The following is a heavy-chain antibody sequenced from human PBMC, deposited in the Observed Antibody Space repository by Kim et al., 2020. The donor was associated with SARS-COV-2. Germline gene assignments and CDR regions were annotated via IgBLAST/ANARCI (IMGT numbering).Heavy chain of an antibody. CDR2: ITWDGGST. J-gene: IGHJ4*02. Sequence: GGSLRLSCAASGFIFHEYSMHWVRQAPGKDLEWVALITWDGGSTFYADSVKGRFTISRDNSENSLHMQMNSLTIEDSALYYCAKEKSRILDFWGQGTLVT. CDR1: GFIFHEYS. D-gene: IGHD3-3*01. CDR3: AKEKSRILDF. V-gene: IGHV3-43*01.